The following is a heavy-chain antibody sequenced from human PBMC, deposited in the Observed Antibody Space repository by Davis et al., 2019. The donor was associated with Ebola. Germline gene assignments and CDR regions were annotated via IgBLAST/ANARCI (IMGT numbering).Heavy chain of an antibody. CDR3: AREDIVVVVADTDYYYYGMDV. CDR1: GSTFTSYY. CDR2: INPSGGST. D-gene: IGHD2-15*01. V-gene: IGHV1-46*01. J-gene: IGHJ6*04. Sequence: ASVKVSCKASGSTFTSYYIHWVRQAPGQGLEWMGIINPSGGSTSYAQKFQGRVTMTRDTSTSTVYMELSSLRSEDTAVYYCAREDIVVVVADTDYYYYGMDVWGKGTTVTVSS.